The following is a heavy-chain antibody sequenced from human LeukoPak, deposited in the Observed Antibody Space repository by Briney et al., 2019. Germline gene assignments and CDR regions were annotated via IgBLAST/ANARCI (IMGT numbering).Heavy chain of an antibody. CDR1: GFTFSSYW. J-gene: IGHJ3*02. V-gene: IGHV3-74*01. Sequence: QPGGSLRLSCAASGFTFSSYWMHWVRQAPGKGLVWVSRINSDGSSTSYADSVKGRFTISRDNAKNTLYLQMNSLRAEDTAVYYRARGGGSYPFDAFDIWGQGTMVTVSS. D-gene: IGHD1-26*01. CDR3: ARGGGSYPFDAFDI. CDR2: INSDGSST.